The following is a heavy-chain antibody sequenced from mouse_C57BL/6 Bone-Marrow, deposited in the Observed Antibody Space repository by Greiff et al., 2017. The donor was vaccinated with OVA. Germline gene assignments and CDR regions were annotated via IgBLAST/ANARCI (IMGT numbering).Heavy chain of an antibody. Sequence: EVKLVESGGDLVKPGGSLKLSCAASGFTFSSYGMSWVRQTPDKRLEWVATISSGGSYTYYPDSVKGRFTISRANAKNTLYLQMSSLKSEDTAMYYGARPYYDGSSYGYFDVWGTGTTVTVSS. V-gene: IGHV5-6*02. CDR3: ARPYYDGSSYGYFDV. CDR1: GFTFSSYG. D-gene: IGHD1-1*01. J-gene: IGHJ1*03. CDR2: ISSGGSYT.